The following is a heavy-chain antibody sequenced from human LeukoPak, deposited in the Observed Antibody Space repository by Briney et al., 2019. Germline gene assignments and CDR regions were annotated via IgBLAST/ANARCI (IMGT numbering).Heavy chain of an antibody. J-gene: IGHJ3*02. V-gene: IGHV4-59*11. CDR3: ARAVWGALDAFDI. CDR1: GGSISSHY. D-gene: IGHD3-16*01. Sequence: SETLSLTCTVSGGSISSHYWSWIRQPPGKGLEWIGYIYYSGSTNYNPSLKSRVTISVDTSKNQFSLKLSSVTAADTAVYYCARAVWGALDAFDIWGHGTMVTVS. CDR2: IYYSGST.